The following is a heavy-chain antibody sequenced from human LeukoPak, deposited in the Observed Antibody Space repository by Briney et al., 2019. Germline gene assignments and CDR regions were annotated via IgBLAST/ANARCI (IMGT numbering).Heavy chain of an antibody. CDR1: GFTFSSYA. D-gene: IGHD3-10*01. Sequence: PGGSLRLSCAASGFTFSSYAMSWVRQAPGQGLEWVSAISGSGGSTYYADSVKGRFTISRDNSKNTLYLQMNSLRAEDTAVYYCAKAPGAYGSGSSITQGDYWGQGTLVTVSS. CDR3: AKAPGAYGSGSSITQGDY. V-gene: IGHV3-23*01. CDR2: ISGSGGST. J-gene: IGHJ4*02.